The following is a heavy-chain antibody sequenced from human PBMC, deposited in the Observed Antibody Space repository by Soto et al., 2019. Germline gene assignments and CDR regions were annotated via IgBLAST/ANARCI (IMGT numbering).Heavy chain of an antibody. CDR3: ARRDIVVVPASESRNWFDP. Sequence: GASVKVSCKVSGYTLTELSMHWVRQAPGKGLEWMGGFDPEDGETIYAQKFQGRVTMTEDTSTDTAYMELSRLRSEDTAVYYCARRDIVVVPASESRNWFDPWGQGTLVTVSS. D-gene: IGHD2-2*01. V-gene: IGHV1-24*01. CDR1: GYTLTELS. CDR2: FDPEDGET. J-gene: IGHJ5*02.